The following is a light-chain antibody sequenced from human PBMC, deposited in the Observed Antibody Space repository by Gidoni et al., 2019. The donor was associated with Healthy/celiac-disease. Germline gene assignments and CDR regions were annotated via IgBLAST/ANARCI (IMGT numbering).Light chain of an antibody. J-gene: IGKJ2*01. CDR1: QDIINY. CDR2: DAS. Sequence: DIQMTQSPSSLSASVGDRVNITCQASQDIINYLNWYQQKPGKAPKLLIYDASNLETGVPSRFSGSGSGTDFTFTISSLQPEDIATYYCQQYDNLYTFGQGTKLEIK. CDR3: QQYDNLYT. V-gene: IGKV1-33*01.